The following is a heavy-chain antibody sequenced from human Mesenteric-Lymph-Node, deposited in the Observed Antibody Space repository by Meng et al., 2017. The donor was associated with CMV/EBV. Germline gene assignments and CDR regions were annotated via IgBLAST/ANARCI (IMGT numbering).Heavy chain of an antibody. D-gene: IGHD2-15*01. Sequence: SVKVSCKASGYSFTNYDIHWVRQATGQGLEWMGGIIPILGIANYAQKFQGRVTITADKSTSTAYMELRSLRSDDTAVYYCARDTAAYAFDIWGQGTMVTVSS. CDR3: ARDTAAYAFDI. CDR1: GYSFTNYD. J-gene: IGHJ3*02. V-gene: IGHV1-69*10. CDR2: IIPILGIA.